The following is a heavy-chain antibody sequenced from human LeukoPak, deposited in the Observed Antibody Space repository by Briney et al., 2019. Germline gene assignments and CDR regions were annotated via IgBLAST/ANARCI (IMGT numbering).Heavy chain of an antibody. Sequence: GESLKISCKGSGYSFTSYWIGWVRQMPGKGLEWMGIIYPGDSDTRYSPSFQGQVTISADKSISTAYLQWSSLKASDTAMYYCARLKDVGGYTSQGPFDYWGQGTLVTVSS. CDR1: GYSFTSYW. J-gene: IGHJ4*02. CDR2: IYPGDSDT. V-gene: IGHV5-51*01. D-gene: IGHD5-12*01. CDR3: ARLKDVGGYTSQGPFDY.